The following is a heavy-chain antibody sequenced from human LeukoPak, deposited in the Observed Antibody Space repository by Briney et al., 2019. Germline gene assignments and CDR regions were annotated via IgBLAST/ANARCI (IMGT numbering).Heavy chain of an antibody. CDR2: ISNNGGST. J-gene: IGHJ3*02. Sequence: GGSLRLSCSASGFTFRSYAMHWVRHAPGKGLEYLSSISNNGGSTYYADSVKGRFTISRDNSKNTLYLQMSSLRAEDTAVYYCVKNLGRYYDSSGDSDAFDIWGQGTMVTVSS. D-gene: IGHD3-22*01. CDR1: GFTFRSYA. V-gene: IGHV3-64D*09. CDR3: VKNLGRYYDSSGDSDAFDI.